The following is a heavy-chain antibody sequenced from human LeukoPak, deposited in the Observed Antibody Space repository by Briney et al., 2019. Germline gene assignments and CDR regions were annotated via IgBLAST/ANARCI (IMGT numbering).Heavy chain of an antibody. CDR2: KSYDGNKE. CDR3: ARERATSTSTWSFDY. CDR1: GFSFSSYG. J-gene: IGHJ4*02. D-gene: IGHD2-2*01. V-gene: IGHV3-30*03. Sequence: PGGSLRLSCAASGFSFSSYGMHWVRQAPGKGLEWVAVKSYDGNKEYYVDSVKGRFTISRDNSKNMLYLQMDSLRAEDTAVYHCARERATSTSTWSFDYWGQGTLVTVSS.